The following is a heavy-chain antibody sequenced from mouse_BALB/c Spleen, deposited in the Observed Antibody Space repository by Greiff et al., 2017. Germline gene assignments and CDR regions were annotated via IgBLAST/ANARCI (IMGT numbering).Heavy chain of an antibody. D-gene: IGHD2-3*01. V-gene: IGHV7-3*02. J-gene: IGHJ3*01. CDR2: IRNKANGYTT. Sequence: EVKVVESGGGLVQPGGSLRLSCATSGFTFTDYYMSWVRQPPGKALEWLGFIRNKANGYTTEYSASVKGRFTISRDNSQSILYLQMNTLRAEDSATYYCARGGSYDGYDGGFAYWGQGTLVTVS. CDR1: GFTFTDYY. CDR3: ARGGSYDGYDGGFAY.